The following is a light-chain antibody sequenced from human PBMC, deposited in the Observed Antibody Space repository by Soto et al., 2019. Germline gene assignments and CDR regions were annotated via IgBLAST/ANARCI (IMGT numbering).Light chain of an antibody. Sequence: QSVLTQPRSACGSPGQSVTISCTGTSSDVGAYDYVSWYQQHPGKAPKLMIYEINKRPSGVPDRFSGSKSGNTASLTVSGLQAEDEADYYCSSFAGSNNFPYVFGTGTKVTVL. CDR2: EIN. CDR1: SSDVGAYDY. V-gene: IGLV2-8*01. CDR3: SSFAGSNNFPYV. J-gene: IGLJ1*01.